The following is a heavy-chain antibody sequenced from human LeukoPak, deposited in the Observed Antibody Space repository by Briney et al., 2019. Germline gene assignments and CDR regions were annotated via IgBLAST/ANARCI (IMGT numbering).Heavy chain of an antibody. CDR1: GYSINSGYY. V-gene: IGHV4-38-2*02. D-gene: IGHD5-24*01. Sequence: SETLSLTCAVSGYSINSGYYWGWIRQPPGKGLEWIGSIYHSGSAYYNPSLNSRVTISVDTSKNQFSLNLSSVTAADTAVYYCARDTITTPDVIYAFDIWGQGTMVTVSS. CDR3: ARDTITTPDVIYAFDI. J-gene: IGHJ3*02. CDR2: IYHSGSA.